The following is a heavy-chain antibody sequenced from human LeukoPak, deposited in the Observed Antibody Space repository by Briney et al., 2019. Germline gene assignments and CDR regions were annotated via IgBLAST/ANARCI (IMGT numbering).Heavy chain of an antibody. CDR3: ARHSRSVKYGSGSSTLEC. CDR2: IYYSGST. J-gene: IGHJ4*02. D-gene: IGHD3-10*01. V-gene: IGHV4-31*03. Sequence: PSETLSLTCTVSGGSISNANYYLSWIRQHPGKGLEWIGNIYYSGSTYYNPSLKSRVTISVDTSKNQFSLKLSSVTAADTAVYYCARHSRSVKYGSGSSTLECWGQGTLLIVSS. CDR1: GGSISNANYY.